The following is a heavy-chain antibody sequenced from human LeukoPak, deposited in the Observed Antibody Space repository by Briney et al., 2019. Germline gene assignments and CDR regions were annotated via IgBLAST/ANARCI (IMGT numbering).Heavy chain of an antibody. CDR1: GGSISSYY. CDR3: ARDGVLSSGLPYGFDY. Sequence: SETLSLTCTVSGGSISSYYWSWIRQPPGKGPEWIGSIYHSGSTYYNPSLKSRVTISVDTSKNQFSLKLSSVTAADTAVYYCARDGVLSSGLPYGFDYWGQGTLVTVSS. D-gene: IGHD6-19*01. CDR2: IYHSGST. J-gene: IGHJ4*02. V-gene: IGHV4-38-2*02.